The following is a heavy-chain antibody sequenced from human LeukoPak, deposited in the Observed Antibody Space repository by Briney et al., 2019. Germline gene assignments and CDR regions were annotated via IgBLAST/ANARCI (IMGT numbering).Heavy chain of an antibody. CDR1: GGSISSYY. CDR3: ARGPRITMVRGVIITFLDY. CDR2: IYYSGST. V-gene: IGHV4-59*12. J-gene: IGHJ4*02. Sequence: ASETLSLTCTVSGGSISSYYWSWIRQPPGKGLEWIGYIYYSGSTNYNPSLKSRVTISVDTSKNQFSLKLSSVTAADTAVYYCARGPRITMVRGVIITFLDYWGQGTLVAVSP. D-gene: IGHD3-10*01.